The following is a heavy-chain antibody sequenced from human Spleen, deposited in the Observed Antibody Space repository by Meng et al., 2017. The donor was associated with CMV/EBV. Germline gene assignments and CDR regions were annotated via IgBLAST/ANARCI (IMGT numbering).Heavy chain of an antibody. J-gene: IGHJ3*02. CDR1: GFTFTSYA. CDR3: ARAVSPYCSSTSCSDAFDI. CDR2: ISYDGGDK. Sequence: SCAASGFTFTSYAMHWVRQAPGKGLEWVAVISYDGGDKYYADSVKGRFTISRDNSKNTLYLQMNSLRGEDTAVYYCARAVSPYCSSTSCSDAFDIWGQGTVVTVSS. V-gene: IGHV3-30*04. D-gene: IGHD2-2*01.